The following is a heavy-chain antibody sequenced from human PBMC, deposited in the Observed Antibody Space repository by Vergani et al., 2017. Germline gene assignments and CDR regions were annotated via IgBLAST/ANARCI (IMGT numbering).Heavy chain of an antibody. CDR3: ARGSSYSSGWYYWFDP. D-gene: IGHD6-19*01. V-gene: IGHV4-31*03. CDR1: DGSISSGGYY. J-gene: IGHJ5*02. CDR2: IYYSGST. Sequence: QVQLQESGPGLVKPSQTLSLTCTVPDGSISSGGYYWSWIRQHPGKGLEWFGYIYYSGSTYYNPSLKSRVTISGGTFKNQFSLKLSSVTAADTAVYYCARGSSYSSGWYYWFDPWGQGTLVIVSS.